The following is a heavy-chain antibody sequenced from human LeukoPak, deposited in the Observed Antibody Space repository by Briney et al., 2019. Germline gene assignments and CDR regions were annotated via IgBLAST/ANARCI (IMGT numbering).Heavy chain of an antibody. Sequence: GGSLRLSCAASGFTFSSYAMSWVRQVPGKGLEWVSAISGSGGSTYYADSVKGRFTISGDNSKNTLYLQMNSLRAEDTAVYYCAKGSIAAAGICVYWGQGTLVTVSS. V-gene: IGHV3-23*01. CDR3: AKGSIAAAGICVY. J-gene: IGHJ4*02. D-gene: IGHD6-13*01. CDR2: ISGSGGST. CDR1: GFTFSSYA.